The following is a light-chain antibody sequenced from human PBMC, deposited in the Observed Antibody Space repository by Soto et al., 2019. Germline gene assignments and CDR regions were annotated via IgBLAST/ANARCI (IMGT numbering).Light chain of an antibody. V-gene: IGLV2-14*03. CDR2: DVS. J-gene: IGLJ2*01. Sequence: QSVLTQPASVSGSPGQSITISCTGTSSDVGGYNYVSWYQHQPAKAPKLMIYDVSNRPSGVSNRFSGSKSGNTASLTISGLQAEDEADYYCSSYTSSSTPVVFGGGTKVTVL. CDR1: SSDVGGYNY. CDR3: SSYTSSSTPVV.